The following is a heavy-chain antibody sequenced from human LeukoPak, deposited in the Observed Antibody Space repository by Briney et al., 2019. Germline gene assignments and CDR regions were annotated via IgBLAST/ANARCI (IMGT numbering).Heavy chain of an antibody. Sequence: PGGSLRLSCAASGFTFSSYWMYWVRQAPGKGLVWVSRVNGDGSYTMYADSVKGRFTISRDNAKNSLYLQMNSLRVEDTALYYCAKDNGGSSAYAAHFQHWGQGTLVTVSS. D-gene: IGHD3-22*01. CDR2: VNGDGSYT. CDR3: AKDNGGSSAYAAHFQH. J-gene: IGHJ1*01. V-gene: IGHV3-74*03. CDR1: GFTFSSYW.